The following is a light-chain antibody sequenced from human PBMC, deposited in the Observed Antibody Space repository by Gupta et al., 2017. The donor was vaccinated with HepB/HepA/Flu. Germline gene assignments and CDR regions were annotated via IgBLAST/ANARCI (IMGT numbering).Light chain of an antibody. CDR3: CSYAGPFSWV. V-gene: IGLV2-23*02. CDR1: SSDVGSHNL. J-gene: IGLJ3*02. CDR2: EVN. Sequence: SALTQSAAVAGSPGQSITLSCTGTSSDVGSHNLVSWYQQHPGKAPKLIIYEVNKWPSGVSNRFSGSTSGNTASLTISGLHAEDEADYYCCSYAGPFSWVFGGGTKLTVL.